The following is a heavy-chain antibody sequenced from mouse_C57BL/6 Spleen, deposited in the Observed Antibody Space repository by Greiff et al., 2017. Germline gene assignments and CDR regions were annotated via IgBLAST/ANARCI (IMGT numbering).Heavy chain of an antibody. CDR2: ISDGGSYT. J-gene: IGHJ2*01. Sequence: EVKVVESGGGLVKPGGSLKLSCAASGFTFSSYAMSWVRQTPEKRLAWVATISDGGSYTYYPDNVKGRFTISRDNAKNNLYLQMSHLKSEDTAMYYCARDDDDGYYFDYWGQGTTLTVSS. V-gene: IGHV5-4*01. CDR3: ARDDDDGYYFDY. CDR1: GFTFSSYA. D-gene: IGHD2-3*01.